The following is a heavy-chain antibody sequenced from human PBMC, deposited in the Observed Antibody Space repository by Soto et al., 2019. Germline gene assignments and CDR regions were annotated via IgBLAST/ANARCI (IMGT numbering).Heavy chain of an antibody. CDR2: MKPNSGNT. CDR3: ARVWGTIDY. CDR1: GYTFTNYD. V-gene: IGHV1-8*01. J-gene: IGHJ4*02. D-gene: IGHD3-16*01. Sequence: QVQLVQSGAEVKKPGASVKVSCKTSGYTFTNYDINWVRQATGQGLEWMGWMKPNSGNTGSTQKFQGRITMTRDTSIGTAYMELTSLRSEDTAVYYCARVWGTIDYWGQGTLVTVSS.